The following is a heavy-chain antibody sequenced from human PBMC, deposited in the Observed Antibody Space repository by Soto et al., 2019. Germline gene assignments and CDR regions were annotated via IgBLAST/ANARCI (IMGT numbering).Heavy chain of an antibody. V-gene: IGHV1-24*01. CDR2: FDPEDGET. J-gene: IGHJ5*02. D-gene: IGHD3-3*01. Sequence: GASVKVSCKVSGYTLTELSMHWVRQAPGKGLEWMGGFDPEDGETIYAQKFQGRVTMTEDTSTDTAYMELSSLRSEDTAVYYCATDFTIFGVVTFDPWGQGTLVTVSS. CDR1: GYTLTELS. CDR3: ATDFTIFGVVTFDP.